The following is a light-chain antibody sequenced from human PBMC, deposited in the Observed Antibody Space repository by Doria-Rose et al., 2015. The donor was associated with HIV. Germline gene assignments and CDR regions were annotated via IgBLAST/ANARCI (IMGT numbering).Light chain of an antibody. CDR1: QSPLYTSKNY. CDR3: QQYYDTPS. CDR2: WAS. V-gene: IGKV4-1*01. J-gene: IGKJ3*01. Sequence: DIQVTQSPESLGMSLGERATLNCKSNQSPLYTSKNYLAWYQQKPGQPPKLLIYWASTRQYGVPARFSGSGSGTDFTLTISSLEAEDVAVYYCQQYYDTPSFGPGTTVDIK.